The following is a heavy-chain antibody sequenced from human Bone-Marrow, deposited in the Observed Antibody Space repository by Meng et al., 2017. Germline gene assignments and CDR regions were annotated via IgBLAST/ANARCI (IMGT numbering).Heavy chain of an antibody. J-gene: IGHJ4*02. Sequence: GESLKISCAASGFTFSSYGMSWVRQAPGKGLEWVANIKQDGSEKYYVDSVKGRFTISRDNAKNSLYLQMNSLRAEDTAVYYCARDLSLYYYGSGSGDYWGQGTLVTVSS. D-gene: IGHD3-10*01. CDR2: IKQDGSEK. CDR1: GFTFSSYG. CDR3: ARDLSLYYYGSGSGDY. V-gene: IGHV3-7*01.